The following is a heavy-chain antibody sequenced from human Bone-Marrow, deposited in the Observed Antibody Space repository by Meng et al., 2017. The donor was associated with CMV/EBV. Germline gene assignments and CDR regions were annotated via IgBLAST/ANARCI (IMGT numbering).Heavy chain of an antibody. CDR1: GVTFSTYI. J-gene: IGHJ4*02. D-gene: IGHD6-13*01. Sequence: SVKVSCKASGVTFSTYIITWVRQAPGQGLEWMGGITPILDIANSAQKFQGRVTITADTSTNTAYMDLSSLTSEDTAVYYCVISRPGITVAGTPSYFDYWGQGTLVTVSS. CDR3: VISRPGITVAGTPSYFDY. V-gene: IGHV1-69*10. CDR2: ITPILDIA.